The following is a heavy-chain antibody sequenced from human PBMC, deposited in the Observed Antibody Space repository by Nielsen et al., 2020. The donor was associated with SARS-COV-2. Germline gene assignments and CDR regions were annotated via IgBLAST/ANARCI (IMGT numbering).Heavy chain of an antibody. CDR1: GFIFSNYA. V-gene: IGHV3-23*01. Sequence: GESLKISCAGSGFIFSNYAMTWVRQAPGKGLEFVSAISGSGGSTYYADSVKGRFTISRDNSKNTLYLQMNSLRAEDTAVYYCAKDLRYFDWLLYMRSATPNNYYGMDVWGQGTTVTVSS. J-gene: IGHJ6*02. D-gene: IGHD3-9*01. CDR3: AKDLRYFDWLLYMRSATPNNYYGMDV. CDR2: ISGSGGST.